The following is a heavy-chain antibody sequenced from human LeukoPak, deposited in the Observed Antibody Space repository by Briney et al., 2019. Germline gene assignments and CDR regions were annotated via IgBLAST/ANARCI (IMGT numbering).Heavy chain of an antibody. J-gene: IGHJ4*02. Sequence: PGGSPRLSCAASGFTFNYAWVSWVRQAPGKGLEWVGRIESKTDGGTTDYAAPVKGRFTISRDDSKNTLYLQMNSLKTEDTAVYYCTTGTSIVEVPAATKGSYWGQGTLVTVSS. CDR1: GFTFNYAW. CDR2: IESKTDGGTT. V-gene: IGHV3-15*04. D-gene: IGHD2-2*01. CDR3: TTGTSIVEVPAATKGSY.